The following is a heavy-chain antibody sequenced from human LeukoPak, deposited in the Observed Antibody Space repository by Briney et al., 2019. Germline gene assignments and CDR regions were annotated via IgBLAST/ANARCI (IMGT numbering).Heavy chain of an antibody. J-gene: IGHJ4*02. V-gene: IGHV3-23*01. CDR2: IGGRGGST. Sequence: GGSLRLSCAASGFTFSDYGMSWVRQSPGKGLEWVSTIGGRGGSTYYADSVKGRFTISRDNSKNTLYLQMNSLRAEDTAVYYCAKAHYYGSGDYWGQGTLVTVSS. CDR1: GFTFSDYG. CDR3: AKAHYYGSGDY. D-gene: IGHD3-10*01.